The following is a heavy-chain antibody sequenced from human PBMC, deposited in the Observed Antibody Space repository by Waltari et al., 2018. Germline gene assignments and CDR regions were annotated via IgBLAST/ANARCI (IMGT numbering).Heavy chain of an antibody. Sequence: QVQLRESGPGLVRPSETLSLTCTVPGGPIPIHYWSWIRHPAGKGLEWIGRMYHSGSTTYNPSLKSRVTMSIDTSKNQFSLRLSSVTVADTAVYYCARDRSANFVKDWFDPWGQGTMVTVSS. J-gene: IGHJ5*02. CDR3: ARDRSANFVKDWFDP. CDR2: MYHSGST. V-gene: IGHV4-4*07. CDR1: GGPIPIHY. D-gene: IGHD3-16*02.